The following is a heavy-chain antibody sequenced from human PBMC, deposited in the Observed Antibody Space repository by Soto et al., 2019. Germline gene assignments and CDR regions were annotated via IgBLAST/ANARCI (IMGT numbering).Heavy chain of an antibody. D-gene: IGHD6-19*01. CDR1: GGSFSGYY. CDR2: INHSGST. V-gene: IGHV4-34*01. Sequence: QVQLQQWGAGLLKPSETLSLTCAVYGGSFSGYYWSWIRQPPGKGLEWIGEINHSGSTNYNPSLKSRVTISVDTSKNQFSLKLSSVTAADTAVYYCARGQSQQSLDYWGQGTLVTVSS. J-gene: IGHJ4*02. CDR3: ARGQSQQSLDY.